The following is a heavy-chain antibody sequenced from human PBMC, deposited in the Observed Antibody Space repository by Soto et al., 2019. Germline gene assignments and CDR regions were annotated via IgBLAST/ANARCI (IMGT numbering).Heavy chain of an antibody. V-gene: IGHV4-59*01. CDR1: GDSIRSNY. J-gene: IGHJ5*02. CDR3: ARGLAYYYGSGSYNDGLWFDA. CDR2: IYSTGSS. Sequence: PSETLSLTCTVSGDSIRSNYWSWIRQPPGRGLEWIGYIYSTGSSNYNPSLKSRVTISRDTSKNQFSLNLRSVTAADTAVYYCARGLAYYYGSGSYNDGLWFDAWGQGILVTGSS. D-gene: IGHD3-10*01.